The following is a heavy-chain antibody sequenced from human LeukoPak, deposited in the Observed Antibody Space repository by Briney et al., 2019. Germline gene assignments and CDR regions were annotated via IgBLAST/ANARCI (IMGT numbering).Heavy chain of an antibody. CDR1: GGSFSGYY. Sequence: SETLSLTCAVYGGSFSGYYWSWIRQPPGKGLEWIGEINHSGSTNYNPSLKSRVTISVDTSKNQFSLKLSSVTAADTAVYYCARGSGWVHYYYYGMDVWGQGTTVTVSS. CDR2: INHSGST. CDR3: ARGSGWVHYYYYGMDV. V-gene: IGHV4-34*01. J-gene: IGHJ6*02. D-gene: IGHD3-10*01.